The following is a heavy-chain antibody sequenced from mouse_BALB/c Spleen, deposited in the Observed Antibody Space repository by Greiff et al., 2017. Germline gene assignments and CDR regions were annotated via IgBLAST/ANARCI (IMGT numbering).Heavy chain of an antibody. D-gene: IGHD2-4*01. Sequence: EVQLQQFGAELVKPGASVKISCKASGYTFTDYNMDWVKQSHGKSLEWIGDINPNNGGTSYNQKFKGKATLTVDKSSSTAYMELRSLTSEDSAVYYCARWWDYDPFAYWGQGTLVTVSA. V-gene: IGHV1-18*01. CDR1: GYTFTDYN. J-gene: IGHJ3*01. CDR2: INPNNGGT. CDR3: ARWWDYDPFAY.